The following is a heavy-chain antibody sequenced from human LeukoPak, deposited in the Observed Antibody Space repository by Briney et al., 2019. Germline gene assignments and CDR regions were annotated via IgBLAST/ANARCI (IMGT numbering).Heavy chain of an antibody. D-gene: IGHD6-6*01. CDR3: ASRYRIAARPGDFDY. J-gene: IGHJ4*02. CDR2: INHGGST. Sequence: SETLSLTCAVYGGSFSGYYWSWIRQPPGKGLEWIGEINHGGSTNYNPSLKSRVTISVDTSKNQFSLKLSSVTAADTAVYYCASRYRIAARPGDFDYWGQGTLVTVSS. CDR1: GGSFSGYY. V-gene: IGHV4-34*01.